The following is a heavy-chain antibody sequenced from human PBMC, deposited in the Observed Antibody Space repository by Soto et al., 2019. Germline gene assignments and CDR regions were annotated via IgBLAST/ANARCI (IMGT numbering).Heavy chain of an antibody. J-gene: IGHJ4*02. CDR1: GGSFSSSA. CDR2: IIPMFGTA. D-gene: IGHD3-22*01. CDR3: ARGRYDSSGYDFDY. V-gene: IGHV1-69*06. Sequence: QVQLVQSGAEVKKPGSSVKVSCKASGGSFSSSAFSWVRQAPGQGLEWMGGIIPMFGTANYAQKFQGRVTIIADKSTSIVDMELSILRCEDTAVDYCARGRYDSSGYDFDYWGQGTLVTIST.